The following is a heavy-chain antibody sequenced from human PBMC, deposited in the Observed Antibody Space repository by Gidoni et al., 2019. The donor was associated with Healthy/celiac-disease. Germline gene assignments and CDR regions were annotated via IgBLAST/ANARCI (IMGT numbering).Heavy chain of an antibody. CDR3: ASLPGEQLDRSIDY. J-gene: IGHJ4*02. CDR2: IYYSGST. D-gene: IGHD6-6*01. Sequence: QLQLQESGPGLVKPSETLSLTCTVSGGSISSSSYYWGWIRQPPGKGLEWIGSIYYSGSTYYNPSLKSRVTISVDTSKNQFSLKLSSVTAADTAVYYCASLPGEQLDRSIDYWGQGTLVTVSS. V-gene: IGHV4-39*01. CDR1: GGSISSSSYY.